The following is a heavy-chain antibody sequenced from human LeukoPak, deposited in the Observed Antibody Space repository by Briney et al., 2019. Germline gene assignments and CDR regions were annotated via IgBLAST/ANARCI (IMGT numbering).Heavy chain of an antibody. D-gene: IGHD5-12*01. J-gene: IGHJ5*02. CDR3: ARDPGYSGHGS. V-gene: IGHV4-59*01. Sequence: SETLSLTCTVSGGSISSYYWSWIRQPPGKGLEWIGYIYYSGSTNYNPSLKSRVTISVDTSKNQFSLKLSSVTAADTAVYYCARDPGYSGHGSWGQGTLVTVSS. CDR1: GGSISSYY. CDR2: IYYSGST.